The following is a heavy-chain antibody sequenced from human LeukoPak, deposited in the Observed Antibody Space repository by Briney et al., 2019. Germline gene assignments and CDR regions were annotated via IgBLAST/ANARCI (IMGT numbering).Heavy chain of an antibody. CDR2: IYHSGSN. J-gene: IGHJ3*02. Sequence: SETLSLTCAVSGYSISTGYYWAWIRQPPGKGLEWIGSIYHSGSNYYNQSLKSRVITSVDTSKNQFSLKMTSVTAADTAVYYCARLFWGIGAFDIWGQGTMVTVSS. D-gene: IGHD3-16*01. CDR3: ARLFWGIGAFDI. V-gene: IGHV4-38-2*01. CDR1: GYSISTGYY.